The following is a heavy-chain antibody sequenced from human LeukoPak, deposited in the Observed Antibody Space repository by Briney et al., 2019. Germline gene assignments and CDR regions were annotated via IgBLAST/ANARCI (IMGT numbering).Heavy chain of an antibody. D-gene: IGHD4-23*01. V-gene: IGHV4-59*01. CDR2: IYYSGST. Sequence: SETLSLTCTVSGGSISSYYWSWIRQLPGKGLEWIGYIYYSGSTNYNPSLKSRVTISVDTSKNQFSLKLSSVTAADTAVYYCARLVVTPAPFDYWGQGTLVTVSS. J-gene: IGHJ4*02. CDR3: ARLVVTPAPFDY. CDR1: GGSISSYY.